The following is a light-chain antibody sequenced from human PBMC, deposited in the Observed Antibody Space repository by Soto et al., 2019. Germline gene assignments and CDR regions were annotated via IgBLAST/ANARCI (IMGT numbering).Light chain of an antibody. CDR2: GAS. J-gene: IGKJ2*01. CDR1: QSVTNSH. Sequence: EIVLTQSPGTLSLSPGERATLSCRASQSVTNSHLAWYQQKPGQAPRLLIYGASSRATDIPDRFSGSGSGTDFTLTISRLEPEDCAVYYRQQYGNSYTFGQGTKLEIK. V-gene: IGKV3-20*01. CDR3: QQYGNSYT.